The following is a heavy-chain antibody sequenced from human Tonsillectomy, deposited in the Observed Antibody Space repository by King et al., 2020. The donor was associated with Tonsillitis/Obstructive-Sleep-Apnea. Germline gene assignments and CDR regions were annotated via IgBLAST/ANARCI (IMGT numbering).Heavy chain of an antibody. D-gene: IGHD3-22*01. Sequence: QLVQSGAEVKKPGSSVKVSCKASGGTFSSYAISWVRQAPGQGLEWMGGIIPILGIANYAQKFQGRVTITADKSTSTAYMELSSLRSEDTAVYYCASYYYYDMSAYDSPGYGMDVWGQGTTVTVSS. V-gene: IGHV1-69*10. CDR1: GGTFSSYA. J-gene: IGHJ6*02. CDR3: ASYYYYDMSAYDSPGYGMDV. CDR2: IIPILGIA.